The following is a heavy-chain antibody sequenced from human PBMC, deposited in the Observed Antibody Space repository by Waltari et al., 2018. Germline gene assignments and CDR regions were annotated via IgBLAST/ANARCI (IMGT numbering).Heavy chain of an antibody. Sequence: QVQLVQSGAEVKKPGASVKVSCAASGYTFTSSDINWVRQATGQGLEWMGWMNPNSGNTGAAQRFQGRVTMTRNTSTSTAYMELSSLRSEDTAVYYCARTYYYDSSALRRLRYFDYLGQGTLVTVSS. J-gene: IGHJ4*02. CDR1: GYTFTSSD. CDR2: MNPNSGNT. CDR3: ARTYYYDSSALRRLRYFDY. V-gene: IGHV1-8*01. D-gene: IGHD3-22*01.